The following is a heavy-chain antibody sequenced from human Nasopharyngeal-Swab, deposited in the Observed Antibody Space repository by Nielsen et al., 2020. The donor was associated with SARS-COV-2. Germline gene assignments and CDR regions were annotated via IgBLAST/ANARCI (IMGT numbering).Heavy chain of an antibody. CDR1: GAPMNTFY. D-gene: IGHD2-8*02. Sequence: SETLSPTFTVPGAPMNTFYWTWIRQTPGKGLEWSGYVYYNGDSNYHPSLRSRVSISVDTSKNQFSLKLTSATPADTAVYFCAREANTGVYFDSWSQGTPGTISS. CDR2: VYYNGDS. V-gene: IGHV4-59*13. CDR3: AREANTGVYFDS. J-gene: IGHJ4*02.